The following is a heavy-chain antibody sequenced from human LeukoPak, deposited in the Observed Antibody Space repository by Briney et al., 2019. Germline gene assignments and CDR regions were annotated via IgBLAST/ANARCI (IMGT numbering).Heavy chain of an antibody. V-gene: IGHV3-9*01. D-gene: IGHD5-24*01. CDR1: GFTFADYA. J-gene: IGHJ3*02. Sequence: GGSLRLSCAASGFTFADYAMRWVRHAPRKGLEWVSGLSLNIGSIGYADSVKGRFTISRDNAKNSLYLQMNSLRAEDTALYYCAKGGWLKLGHDAFDIWGQGTMVTVSS. CDR2: LSLNIGSI. CDR3: AKGGWLKLGHDAFDI.